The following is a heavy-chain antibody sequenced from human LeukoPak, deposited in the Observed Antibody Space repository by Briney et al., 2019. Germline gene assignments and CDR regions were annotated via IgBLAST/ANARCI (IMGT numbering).Heavy chain of an antibody. V-gene: IGHV3-23*01. D-gene: IGHD3-22*01. CDR3: AKWHYYDSSGYFDY. Sequence: PGGYLRLSCAASGFTFSSYAMSWVRQAPGKGLEWVSAISGSGGSTYYADSVKGRFTISRDNSKNTLYLQMNSLRAEDTAVYYCAKWHYYDSSGYFDYWGQGTLDTVSS. J-gene: IGHJ4*02. CDR2: ISGSGGST. CDR1: GFTFSSYA.